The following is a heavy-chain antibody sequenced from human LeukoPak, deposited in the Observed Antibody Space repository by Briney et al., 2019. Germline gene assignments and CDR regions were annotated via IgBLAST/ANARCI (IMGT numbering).Heavy chain of an antibody. CDR1: GFTFSSYS. CDR3: AKERYCSGGNCYPDDN. J-gene: IGHJ4*02. Sequence: GGSLRLSCAASGFTFSSYSMNWVRQAPGKGLEWVSFISSSSSYIYYADSVKGRFTISRDNAKNSLYLQMSSLRVEDTAIYYCAKERYCSGGNCYPDDNWGQGTLVTVSS. D-gene: IGHD2-15*01. CDR2: ISSSSSYI. V-gene: IGHV3-21*01.